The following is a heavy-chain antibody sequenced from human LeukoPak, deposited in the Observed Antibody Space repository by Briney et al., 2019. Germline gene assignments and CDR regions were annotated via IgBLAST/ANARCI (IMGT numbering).Heavy chain of an antibody. CDR2: IYYSGST. D-gene: IGHD3-22*01. Sequence: SETLSLTCTVSGGSISSSSYYWGWIRQPPGKGLEWIGSIYYSGSTYYNPSLKSRVTISVDTSKNQFSLKLSSVTAADTAVYYCARAGRYYDSSGLHFDYWGQGTLVTVSS. J-gene: IGHJ4*02. V-gene: IGHV4-39*07. CDR3: ARAGRYYDSSGLHFDY. CDR1: GGSISSSSYY.